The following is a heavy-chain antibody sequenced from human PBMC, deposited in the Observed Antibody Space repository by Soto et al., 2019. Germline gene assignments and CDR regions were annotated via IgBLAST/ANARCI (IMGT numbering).Heavy chain of an antibody. Sequence: QVQLVESGGGVVQPGASLRLSCEASGFDFRSYAMHWVRQAPGKGLEWVGVISYDGGNIYYADSVKVRFTISRDNSKNTLYVQVKSLRPEDTAVYYCAKGILSATIAPYAMDVWGQGTTVTVSS. CDR2: ISYDGGNI. CDR1: GFDFRSYA. D-gene: IGHD2-21*01. J-gene: IGHJ6*02. V-gene: IGHV3-30*18. CDR3: AKGILSATIAPYAMDV.